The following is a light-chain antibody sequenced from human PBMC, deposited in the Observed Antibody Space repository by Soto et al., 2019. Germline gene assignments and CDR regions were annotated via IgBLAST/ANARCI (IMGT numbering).Light chain of an antibody. J-gene: IGLJ3*02. CDR3: QSYDRSLNGWV. CDR2: GST. Sequence: QSVLTQPPSVSGAPGQRVTISCTGTTSNIGTGYDVNWYQRLPGTAPKVLIYGSTNRPSGVPERYSGSKSGTSASLTITGLQAEDEADYFCQSYDRSLNGWVFGGGTKLTVL. V-gene: IGLV1-40*01. CDR1: TSNIGTGYD.